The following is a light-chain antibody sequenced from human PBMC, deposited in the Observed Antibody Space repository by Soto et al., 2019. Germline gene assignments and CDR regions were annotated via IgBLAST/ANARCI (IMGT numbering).Light chain of an antibody. CDR3: QSYDSSLSAL. CDR2: GNS. J-gene: IGLJ3*02. CDR1: SSNIGACYD. Sequence: QSALTQPPSVSGAPGQRVTISCTGSSSNIGACYDVHWYQQLPGTAPKLLIYGNSNRPSGVPDRFSGSKSGTSASLAITGLQAEDEADYYCQSYDSSLSALFGGGTKLTVL. V-gene: IGLV1-40*01.